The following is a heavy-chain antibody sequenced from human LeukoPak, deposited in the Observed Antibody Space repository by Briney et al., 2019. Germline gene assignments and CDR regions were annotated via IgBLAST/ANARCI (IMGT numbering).Heavy chain of an antibody. CDR3: AAARSGYYFRTDY. D-gene: IGHD3-22*01. Sequence: SETLSLTCTVSGGSVSNYYWSWIRQPAGKGLEWIGRIYPSGSTNYKSSLKSRVTMSVDTSKNQFSLKLSSVTAADTAVYYCAAARSGYYFRTDYWGQGTLVTVSS. CDR1: GGSVSNYY. V-gene: IGHV4-4*07. CDR2: IYPSGST. J-gene: IGHJ4*02.